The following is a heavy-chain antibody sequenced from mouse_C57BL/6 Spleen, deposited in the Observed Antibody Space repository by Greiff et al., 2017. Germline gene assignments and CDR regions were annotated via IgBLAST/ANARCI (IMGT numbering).Heavy chain of an antibody. CDR1: GYTFTGYW. D-gene: IGHD4-1*02. J-gene: IGHJ3*01. V-gene: IGHV1-9*01. CDR2: ILPGSGST. Sequence: VQLQQSGAELMKPGASVKLSCKATGYTFTGYWIEWVKQRPGHCLEWIGEILPGSGSTNYNEKFKGKATFTAATSSNTAYMQHSSLTTEYSAIYYCARRKEANWAWFAYWGQGTLVTVAA. CDR3: ARRKEANWAWFAY.